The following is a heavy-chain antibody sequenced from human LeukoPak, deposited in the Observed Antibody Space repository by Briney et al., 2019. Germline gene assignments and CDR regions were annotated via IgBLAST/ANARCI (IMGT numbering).Heavy chain of an antibody. Sequence: ASVTVSCKASGYTFTIYDINWVRQATGQGLEWMGWMNPNSGNTGYAQKFQGRVTMTRNTSISTAYMELSSLRSEDTAVYYCAXXXPXIAAAAGAFDIWGQGTMVTVSS. D-gene: IGHD6-13*01. J-gene: IGHJ3*02. V-gene: IGHV1-8*01. CDR1: GYTFTIYD. CDR2: MNPNSGNT. CDR3: AXXXPXIAAAAGAFDI.